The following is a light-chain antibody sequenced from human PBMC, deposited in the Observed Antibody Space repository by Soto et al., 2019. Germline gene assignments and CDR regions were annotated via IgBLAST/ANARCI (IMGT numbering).Light chain of an antibody. CDR3: CSYAGSYIFV. J-gene: IGLJ1*01. CDR1: SSDVGGYNY. Sequence: QSALTQPRSVSGSPGQSVTISCTGTSSDVGGYNYVSWYQQHPGKAPKLMIYDVTKRPSGVPDRFSGSKSGNTASLTISGLQADDEADYYCCSYAGSYIFVFRTGTKVTVL. V-gene: IGLV2-11*01. CDR2: DVT.